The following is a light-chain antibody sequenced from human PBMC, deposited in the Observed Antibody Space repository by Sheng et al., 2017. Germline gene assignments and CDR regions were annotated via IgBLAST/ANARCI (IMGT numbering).Light chain of an antibody. J-gene: IGKJ4*01. V-gene: IGKV1-16*01. CDR2: GAF. Sequence: DIQMTQSPSSLSASVGDRVTITCRASQGISNYLAWYQQKPGKVPNVLIYGAFILHSGVPSRFSGSGSGTDFTFTISNLQPEDFATYYCQRLDDYPLTFGRRDQGGDQT. CDR1: QGISNY. CDR3: QRLDDYPLT.